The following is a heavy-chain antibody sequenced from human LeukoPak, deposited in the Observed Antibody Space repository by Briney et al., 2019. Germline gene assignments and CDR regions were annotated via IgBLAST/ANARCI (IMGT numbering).Heavy chain of an antibody. CDR3: TRLGIAPRDFDY. J-gene: IGHJ4*02. CDR2: SRDKGNRYTT. Sequence: GGSLRLSCAASGFTFSDHYIDWVRQAPGKGLEWVGRSRDKGNRYTTAYAASGRGSFTISRDDSKNSLYLHMNSLKIEDTAVYYCTRLGIAPRDFDYWGQGTLVTVSS. CDR1: GFTFSDHY. D-gene: IGHD6-6*01. V-gene: IGHV3-72*01.